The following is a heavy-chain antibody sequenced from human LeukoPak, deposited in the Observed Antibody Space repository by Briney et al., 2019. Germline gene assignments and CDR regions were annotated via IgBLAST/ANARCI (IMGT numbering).Heavy chain of an antibody. V-gene: IGHV3-30*18. CDR2: ISYDGSNK. Sequence: PGGSLRLSCAASGFTFSSYGMHWVRQAPGKELEWVAVISYDGSNKYYADSVKSRFTISRDNSKNTLYLQMNSLRAEDTAVYYCAKGPPTIVVVVAATTGPFDYWGQGTLVTVSS. J-gene: IGHJ4*02. D-gene: IGHD2-15*01. CDR3: AKGPPTIVVVVAATTGPFDY. CDR1: GFTFSSYG.